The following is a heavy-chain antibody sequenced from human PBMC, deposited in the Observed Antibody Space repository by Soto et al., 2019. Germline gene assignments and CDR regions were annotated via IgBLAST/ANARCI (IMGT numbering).Heavy chain of an antibody. D-gene: IGHD1-26*01. CDR1: GFTFSSYA. V-gene: IGHV3-23*01. CDR2: ISGSGGST. Sequence: SLRLSCAGSGFTFSSYAMSWVRQAPGKGLEWVSAISGSGGSTYYADSVKGRFTISRDNSKNTLYLQMNSLRAEDTAVYYCAKVRATPVAFDNWGQGTIVTVSS. CDR3: AKVRATPVAFDN. J-gene: IGHJ3*02.